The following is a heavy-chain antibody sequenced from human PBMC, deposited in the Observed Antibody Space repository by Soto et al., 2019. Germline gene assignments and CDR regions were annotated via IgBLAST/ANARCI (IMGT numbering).Heavy chain of an antibody. V-gene: IGHV1-3*01. Sequence: XSVKVSCNASGYPFTSYAMHWVRQAPGQRLEWMGWINAGNGNTKYSQKFQGRVTITRDTSASTAYMELSSLRSEDTAVYYCASSSTDAAFDIWGQGTMVTVSS. CDR3: ASSSTDAAFDI. D-gene: IGHD2-2*01. CDR1: GYPFTSYA. CDR2: INAGNGNT. J-gene: IGHJ3*02.